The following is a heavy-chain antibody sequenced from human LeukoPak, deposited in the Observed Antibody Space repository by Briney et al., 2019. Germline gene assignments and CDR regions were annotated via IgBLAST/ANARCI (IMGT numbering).Heavy chain of an antibody. CDR1: GFTFSSYS. D-gene: IGHD5-18*01. V-gene: IGHV3-21*01. CDR2: ISSSSSYI. CDR3: ARDNVDTAKFYYSDY. Sequence: GGSLRLSCAASGFTFSSYSMNWVRQAPGKGLEWVSSISSSSSYIYYADSVKGRFTISRDNAKNSLYLQMNSLRAEDTAVYYCARDNVDTAKFYYSDYWGQGTLVTVSS. J-gene: IGHJ4*02.